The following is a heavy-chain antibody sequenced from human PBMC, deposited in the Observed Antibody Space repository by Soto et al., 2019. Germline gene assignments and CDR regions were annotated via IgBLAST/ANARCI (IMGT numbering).Heavy chain of an antibody. CDR2: IIPLFDAT. Sequence: QVQLVQSGAEVRKPGSSVKVSCKASGGTFTTYDISWVRQAPGQGLEWMGGIIPLFDATKYAQKFQDRGTTTTDETTGTAYMELSSLMTDDTAMDYCSRDRSSSWYDGRCYCDPWGVSTPFTVSP. CDR1: GGTFTTYD. D-gene: IGHD6-13*01. V-gene: IGHV1-69*01. CDR3: SRDRSSSWYDGRCYCDP. J-gene: IGHJ5*02.